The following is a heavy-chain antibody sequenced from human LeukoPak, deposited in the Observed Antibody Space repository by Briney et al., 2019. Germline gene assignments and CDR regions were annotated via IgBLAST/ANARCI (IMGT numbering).Heavy chain of an antibody. CDR1: GFTFSSYS. J-gene: IGHJ4*02. CDR3: AGDTGYYDSSGYYYV. CDR2: ISSSSSYI. Sequence: GGSLRLSCAASGFTFSSYSMNWVRQAPGKGLEWVSSISSSSSYIYYADSVKGRFTISRDNAKNSLYLQMNSLRAEDTAVYYCAGDTGYYDSSGYYYVWGQGTLVTVSS. V-gene: IGHV3-21*01. D-gene: IGHD3-22*01.